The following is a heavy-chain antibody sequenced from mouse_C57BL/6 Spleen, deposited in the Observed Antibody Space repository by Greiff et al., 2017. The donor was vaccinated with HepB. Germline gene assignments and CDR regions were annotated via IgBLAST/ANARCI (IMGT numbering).Heavy chain of an antibody. CDR1: GYAFSSSW. D-gene: IGHD3-2*01. V-gene: IGHV1-82*01. CDR2: IYPGDGDT. CDR3: TSSVTALCAMDD. Sequence: VQVVESGPELVKPGASVKISCKASGYAFSSSWMNWVKQRPGKGLEWIGRIYPGDGDTNYNGKFKGKATLTADKSSSAAYMQLSSLTSEDSAVYFCTSSVTALCAMDDWGPGTSVTVSS. J-gene: IGHJ4*01.